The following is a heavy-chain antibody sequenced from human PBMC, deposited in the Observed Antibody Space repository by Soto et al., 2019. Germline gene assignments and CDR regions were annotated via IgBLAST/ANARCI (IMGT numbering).Heavy chain of an antibody. CDR3: ARKIRDYFFDF. CDR1: GYTLTDYY. J-gene: IGHJ4*02. CDR2: INPSSGGT. D-gene: IGHD2-21*02. Sequence: QVPLVQPGAEVKKPGASVKVSCTASGYTLTDYYMHWVRQAPGQGLEWMGWINPSSGGTKYAQKFQDRVTMTRDTSINTAYMELTRLTSDDTAVYYCARKIRDYFFDFWGQGTLVSVSS. V-gene: IGHV1-2*02.